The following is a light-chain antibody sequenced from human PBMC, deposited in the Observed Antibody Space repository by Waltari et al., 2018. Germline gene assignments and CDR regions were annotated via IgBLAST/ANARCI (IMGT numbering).Light chain of an antibody. V-gene: IGLV2-8*01. J-gene: IGLJ1*01. CDR1: SSAVGRFTY. Sequence: QSALTQPPSASGSPGQSVTISCAGTSSAVGRFTYVSWFQQHPVKAPKLIIYEVNKRPSGVPDRFSGSKSGDTASLTVPGLQAEDEADYYCSSYAGNNIYVFGTATKVTVL. CDR3: SSYAGNNIYV. CDR2: EVN.